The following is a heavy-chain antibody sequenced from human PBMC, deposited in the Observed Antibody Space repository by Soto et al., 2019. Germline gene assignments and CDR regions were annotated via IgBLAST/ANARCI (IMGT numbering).Heavy chain of an antibody. Sequence: QVHLVESGGGVVQPGRSLRLSCAASAFTFSNHGMHWVRQAPGKGLEWVAVIWFDGSNQFYADSVKGRFSISRDNSKNTLYLQMNNLRAEDTAVYYCARDSLPKFGARAMDVWGQGTTVTVSS. D-gene: IGHD3-10*01. CDR2: IWFDGSNQ. CDR1: AFTFSNHG. J-gene: IGHJ6*02. CDR3: ARDSLPKFGARAMDV. V-gene: IGHV3-33*01.